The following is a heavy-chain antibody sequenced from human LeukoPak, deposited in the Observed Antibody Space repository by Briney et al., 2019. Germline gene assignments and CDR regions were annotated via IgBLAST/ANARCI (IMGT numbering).Heavy chain of an antibody. CDR1: GGSFSGYY. CDR2: INHSGST. Sequence: SETLSLTCAVYGGSFSGYYWSWIRQPPGKGLEWIGEINHSGSTNYNPSLKSRVTISVDTSKNQFSLKLSSVTAAGTAVYYCARGSPGYGMDVWGKGTTVTVSS. CDR3: ARGSPGYGMDV. V-gene: IGHV4-34*01. J-gene: IGHJ6*04.